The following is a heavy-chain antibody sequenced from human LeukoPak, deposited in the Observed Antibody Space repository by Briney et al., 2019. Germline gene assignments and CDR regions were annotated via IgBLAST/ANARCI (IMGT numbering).Heavy chain of an antibody. CDR2: IWFDESNK. Sequence: AGGSLRLSCVASGFTFSDYGMQWVRQAPGKGLEWVAVIWFDESNKYYADSVKGRFTISRDNSKNTLYLQINSLTVEDSAVYYCARYFGGDGYNSWGQGTLVTVSS. CDR1: GFTFSDYG. V-gene: IGHV3-33*01. J-gene: IGHJ4*02. CDR3: ARYFGGDGYNS. D-gene: IGHD5-24*01.